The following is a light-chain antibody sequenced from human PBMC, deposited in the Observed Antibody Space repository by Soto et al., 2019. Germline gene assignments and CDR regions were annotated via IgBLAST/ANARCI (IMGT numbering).Light chain of an antibody. V-gene: IGKV3-20*01. CDR1: QSVSSSY. Sequence: EIVLTQSPGTLSLSPGERATLSCRASQSVSSSYLAWYQQKPGQAPRLLIYGASSRASGIPDGFSGSGSGTDFALTISRLEPEDIAGYYCQQYCSSPEFGQETKVEIK. J-gene: IGKJ1*01. CDR2: GAS. CDR3: QQYCSSPE.